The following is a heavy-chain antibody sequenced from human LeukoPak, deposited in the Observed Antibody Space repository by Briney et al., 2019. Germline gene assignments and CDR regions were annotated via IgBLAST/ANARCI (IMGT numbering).Heavy chain of an antibody. V-gene: IGHV1-8*03. D-gene: IGHD3-10*01. Sequence: GASVKVSCKASGYTFTSYDINWVRQATGQGLEWMGWMNPNSGNTGYAQKFQGRVTITRNTSISTAYMELSSLRSEDTAVYYCARDPRYYGSGSYYFFDYWGQGTLVTVSS. J-gene: IGHJ4*02. CDR1: GYTFTSYD. CDR2: MNPNSGNT. CDR3: ARDPRYYGSGSYYFFDY.